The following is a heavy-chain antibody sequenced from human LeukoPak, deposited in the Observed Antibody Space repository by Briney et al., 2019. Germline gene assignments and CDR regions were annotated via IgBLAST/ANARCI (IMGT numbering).Heavy chain of an antibody. D-gene: IGHD3-10*01. V-gene: IGHV3-48*03. Sequence: PGGSLRLSCAASGFTFSSYEMNWVRQAPGKGLEWVSYISSSGSTIYYADSVKGRFTISRDNAKNSLYLQTNSLRAEDTAVYYCARFGYGSWFDPWGQGTLVTVSS. J-gene: IGHJ5*02. CDR2: ISSSGSTI. CDR3: ARFGYGSWFDP. CDR1: GFTFSSYE.